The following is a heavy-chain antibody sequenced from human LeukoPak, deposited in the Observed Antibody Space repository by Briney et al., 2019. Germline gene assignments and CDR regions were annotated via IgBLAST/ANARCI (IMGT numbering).Heavy chain of an antibody. CDR2: IYPGDSDT. CDR1: GYSFTSYW. V-gene: IGHV5-51*01. D-gene: IGHD3-10*01. Sequence: GESLKISCKGSGYSFTSYWIGWVRQMPGKGLEWMGIIYPGDSDTRYSPSFQGQVTISADKSISTAYLQWSSLKASDTAMYYCASWYYYGSGTRGWFDPWGQGTLVTVSS. CDR3: ASWYYYGSGTRGWFDP. J-gene: IGHJ5*02.